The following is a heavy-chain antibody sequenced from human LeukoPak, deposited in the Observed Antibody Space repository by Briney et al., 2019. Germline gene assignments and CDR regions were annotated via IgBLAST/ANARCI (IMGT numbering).Heavy chain of an antibody. CDR3: AREWGGGEPYYDSST. CDR2: IYYSGST. CDR1: GGSISSGDYY. V-gene: IGHV4-30-4*01. J-gene: IGHJ4*02. D-gene: IGHD3-22*01. Sequence: PSETLSLTCTVSGGSISSGDYYWSWIRQPPGKGLEWIGYIYYSGSTYYNPSLKSRVTISVDTSKNQFSLKLSSVTAADTAVYYCAREWGGGEPYYDSSTWGQGTLVTVSS.